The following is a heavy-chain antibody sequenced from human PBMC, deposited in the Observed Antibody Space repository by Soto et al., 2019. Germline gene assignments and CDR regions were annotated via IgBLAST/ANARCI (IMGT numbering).Heavy chain of an antibody. D-gene: IGHD3-3*01. CDR3: ARDFYDLSYKFDY. CDR1: GFTVSNHY. Sequence: EVQLVESGGGLVQPGGPLRLSCAASGFTVSNHYMAWVRQAPGKGLAWVSVIHTGGSTYYADSVKGRFSISRDNSKNTLYLQMSSLRAEDTAVYYCARDFYDLSYKFDYWGQGTLVTVSS. J-gene: IGHJ4*02. CDR2: IHTGGST. V-gene: IGHV3-66*01.